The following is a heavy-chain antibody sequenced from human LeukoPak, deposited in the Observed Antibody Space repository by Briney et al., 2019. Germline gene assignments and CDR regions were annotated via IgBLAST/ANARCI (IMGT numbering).Heavy chain of an antibody. CDR2: ISSTTSYI. CDR3: AKDLASTIFGAFDI. V-gene: IGHV3-21*01. J-gene: IGHJ3*02. Sequence: GGSLRLSCAASGFIFSSYSMNWVRQAPGKGLEWVSSISSTTSYIYYADSVKGRFTISRDNSKNTLYLQMNSLRAEDTAVYYCAKDLASTIFGAFDIWGQGTMVTVSS. CDR1: GFIFSSYS. D-gene: IGHD3-3*01.